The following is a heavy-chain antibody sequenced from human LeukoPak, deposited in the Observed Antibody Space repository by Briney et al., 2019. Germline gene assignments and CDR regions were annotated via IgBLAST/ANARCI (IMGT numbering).Heavy chain of an antibody. J-gene: IGHJ5*02. CDR1: GFTFSTYW. V-gene: IGHV3-74*01. D-gene: IGHD1-14*01. Sequence: GGSLRLSCAASGFTFSTYWMHWVRQAPGKGLVWVSRINSDGSSTRYADSVKGRFTISRDNAKNTLYLQMYSLRAEDTAVYLCGSGPTGFAWGQGTLVTVSS. CDR3: GSGPTGFA. CDR2: INSDGSST.